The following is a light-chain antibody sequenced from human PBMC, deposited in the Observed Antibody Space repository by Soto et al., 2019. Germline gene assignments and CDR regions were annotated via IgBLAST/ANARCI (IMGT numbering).Light chain of an antibody. CDR1: QSVDSS. CDR2: DAS. J-gene: IGKJ1*01. V-gene: IGKV3-15*01. CDR3: QQYNNWPT. Sequence: EIVLTQSPGTLSLTPGERAISFCGASQSVDSSYVAWYQQKPGLAPRLLMFDASSRATGIPARFSGSGSGTEFTLTISSLQSEDFAVYYCQQYNNWPTFGQGTKVDIK.